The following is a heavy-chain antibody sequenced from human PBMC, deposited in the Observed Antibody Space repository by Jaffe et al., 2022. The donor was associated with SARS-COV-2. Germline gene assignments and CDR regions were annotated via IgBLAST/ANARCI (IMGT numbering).Heavy chain of an antibody. V-gene: IGHV3-9*01. CDR2: ISWNSGSI. D-gene: IGHD3-16*02. CDR3: AKALGGVIVMPLDY. J-gene: IGHJ4*02. CDR1: GFTFDDYA. Sequence: EVQLVESGGGLVQPGRSLRLSCAASGFTFDDYAMHWVRQAPGKGLEWVSGISWNSGSIGYADSVKGRFTISRDNAKNSLYLQMNSLRAEDTALYYCAKALGGVIVMPLDYWGQGTLVTVSS.